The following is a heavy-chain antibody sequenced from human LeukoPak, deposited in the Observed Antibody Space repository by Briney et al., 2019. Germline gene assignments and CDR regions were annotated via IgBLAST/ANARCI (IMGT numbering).Heavy chain of an antibody. CDR2: IYYSGST. V-gene: IGHV4-39*01. D-gene: IGHD6-19*01. CDR3: ARRGAWQWLGIVY. J-gene: IGHJ4*02. Sequence: SETLSLTCTVSGGSISSSSYYWGWIRQPPGKGLEWIGRIYYSGSTYYNPSLKSRVTISVDTSKNQFSLKLSSVTAADTAVYYCARRGAWQWLGIVYWGQGTLVTVSS. CDR1: GGSISSSSYY.